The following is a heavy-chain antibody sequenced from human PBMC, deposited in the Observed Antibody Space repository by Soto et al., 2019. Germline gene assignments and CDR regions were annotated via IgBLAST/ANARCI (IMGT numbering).Heavy chain of an antibody. Sequence: EVHLLESGGGLVQPGGSLRLSCAASGFTFSSSAMSWVRQAPGKGLEWVSGISGSGGSTYYADSVKGRFTISRDNSKNTLYLQMNSLRAEDTAVYYCAKGVERLSWVFDYWGQGTLVTVSS. V-gene: IGHV3-23*01. CDR3: AKGVERLSWVFDY. J-gene: IGHJ4*02. D-gene: IGHD1-1*01. CDR1: GFTFSSSA. CDR2: ISGSGGST.